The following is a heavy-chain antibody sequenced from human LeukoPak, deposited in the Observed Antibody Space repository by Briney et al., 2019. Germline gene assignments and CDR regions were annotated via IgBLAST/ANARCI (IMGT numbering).Heavy chain of an antibody. D-gene: IGHD6-13*01. CDR1: GVSISSSNW. CDR2: IYHSGST. J-gene: IGHJ4*02. Sequence: AETLSLTCAVSGVSISSSNWWSWVRQPPGKGLEWIGEIYHSGSTNYNPSLKSRVTISVDKSKNQFSLKLSSVTAADTAVYYCATIAAAGDFDYWGQGTLVTVSS. CDR3: ATIAAAGDFDY. V-gene: IGHV4-4*02.